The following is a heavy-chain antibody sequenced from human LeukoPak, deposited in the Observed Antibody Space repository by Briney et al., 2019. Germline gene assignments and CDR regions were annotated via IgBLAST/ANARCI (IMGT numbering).Heavy chain of an antibody. V-gene: IGHV3-21*01. J-gene: IGHJ4*02. D-gene: IGHD3-3*01. CDR2: ISSSSSYI. CDR1: GFTFSSYS. CDR3: ARGFYDFWSSYYTYFDY. Sequence: PGGSLRLSSAASGFTFSSYSMNWVRQAPGKGLEWVSSISSSSSYIYYADSVKGRFTISRDNAKNSLSLQMNSLRAEDTAVYYCARGFYDFWSSYYTYFDYWGQGTLVTVSS.